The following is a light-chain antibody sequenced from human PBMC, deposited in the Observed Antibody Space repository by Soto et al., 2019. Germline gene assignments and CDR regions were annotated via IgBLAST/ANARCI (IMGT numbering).Light chain of an antibody. Sequence: DIVMTQSPLSLPVTPGEPASISCRSSQSLLHSNGYNYLDRYLQKPGQSPQLLIYLGSNRASGVPDRFSGRGSGTDFTLKISRVEAEDVGVYYCMQALQTPPTFGQGTKVEIK. CDR3: MQALQTPPT. CDR2: LGS. V-gene: IGKV2-28*01. CDR1: QSLLHSNGYNY. J-gene: IGKJ1*01.